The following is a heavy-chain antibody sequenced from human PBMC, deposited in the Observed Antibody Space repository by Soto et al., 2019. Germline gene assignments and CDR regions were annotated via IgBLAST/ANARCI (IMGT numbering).Heavy chain of an antibody. V-gene: IGHV4-30-4*01. D-gene: IGHD1-20*01. Sequence: QVQLQESGPGLVKPSQTLSLTCSVSGDSLRSGEYYWTWIRQSPGKGLEWIGFILYGGSTKYNPSLESRLTMSVDRSKNQFSLRLSSVTAADTAVYFCARGWDTRITGTTTWFDPRGPGTLVTVSS. CDR2: ILYGGST. J-gene: IGHJ5*02. CDR1: GDSLRSGEYY. CDR3: ARGWDTRITGTTTWFDP.